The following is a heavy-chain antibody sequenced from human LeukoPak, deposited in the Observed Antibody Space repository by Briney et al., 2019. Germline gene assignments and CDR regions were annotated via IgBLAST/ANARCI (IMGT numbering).Heavy chain of an antibody. CDR2: IYPGDSDT. J-gene: IGHJ4*02. D-gene: IGHD2-2*01. Sequence: GESLKISCKGSGYSFSSYWIGWVRQMPGKGLEGMGIIYPGDSDTRYSPSFQGQVTTSADKSISTAYLQWSSLKASDTAMYYCARLVVVPAAMDYWGQGTLVTVSS. V-gene: IGHV5-51*01. CDR1: GYSFSSYW. CDR3: ARLVVVPAAMDY.